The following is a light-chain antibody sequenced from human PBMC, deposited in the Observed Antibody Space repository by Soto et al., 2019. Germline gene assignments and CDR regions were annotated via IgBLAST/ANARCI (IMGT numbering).Light chain of an antibody. CDR2: EVH. CDR3: ASHTSRNTRV. CDR1: SSDVGAYDY. J-gene: IGLJ1*01. Sequence: QSARTQPASVSGSPGQSIAISCIGTSSDVGAYDYVSWYQQHPDRAPKLMVYEVHNRPSGVSNRFSGSKSVNTATLTISGLQPEDEADYYCASHTSRNTRVFGTGTKVTVL. V-gene: IGLV2-14*03.